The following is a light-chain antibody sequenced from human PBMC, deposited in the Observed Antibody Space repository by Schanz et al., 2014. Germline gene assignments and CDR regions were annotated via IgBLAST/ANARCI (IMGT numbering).Light chain of an antibody. CDR3: SSYTPSSTTLYV. CDR2: DVS. Sequence: QSALTQPASVSGSPGQSITISCTGTASDVGGYNYVSWYQQYPGKAPKLLIYDVSHRPSGVSNRFSGSKSGNTASLTISGLQAEDEADYYCSSYTPSSTTLYVFGTGTKVTVL. V-gene: IGLV2-14*01. CDR1: ASDVGGYNY. J-gene: IGLJ1*01.